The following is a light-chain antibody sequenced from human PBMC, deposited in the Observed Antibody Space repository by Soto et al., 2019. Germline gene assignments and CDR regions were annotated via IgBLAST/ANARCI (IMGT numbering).Light chain of an antibody. CDR3: QQYGSSLRT. CDR2: GAS. Sequence: EIVLTQSPGTLSLSPGERATLSCRASQSVSSSYLAWYQQKPGQAPRLLIYGASSRATGIPDRFSGSGSGTDFTLTISRLEPEAFAVSYCQQYGSSLRTFGQGTKLEIK. V-gene: IGKV3-20*01. CDR1: QSVSSSY. J-gene: IGKJ1*01.